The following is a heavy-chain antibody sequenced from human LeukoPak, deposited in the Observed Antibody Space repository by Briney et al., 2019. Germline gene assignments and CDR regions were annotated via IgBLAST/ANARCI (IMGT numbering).Heavy chain of an antibody. CDR3: ARELRGYSGYDGY. V-gene: IGHV1-2*02. CDR1: GFTFNAYY. CDR2: INPNTGDT. D-gene: IGHD5-12*01. J-gene: IGHJ4*02. Sequence: GASVKVSCKASGFTFNAYYIHWVRQAPGQGLEWMGWINPNTGDTNFAQKFQGRVAMTRDTSLSTAYMDLSRLTSDDTAVYYCARELRGYSGYDGYWGQGTLVTVSS.